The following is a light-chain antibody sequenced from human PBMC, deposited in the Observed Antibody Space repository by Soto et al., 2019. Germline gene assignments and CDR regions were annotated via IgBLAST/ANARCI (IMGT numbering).Light chain of an antibody. V-gene: IGKV3-15*01. Sequence: EVAITQSPDTLSVSPWDRATRSCSGSQGVRSDLAWYQQKAVQSPRLLIYVASTRAAETPARFSGSGSETEFTLTISSLQSEDFAVYSCKQYSKWPLTFGGGTKVDIK. CDR3: KQYSKWPLT. J-gene: IGKJ4*01. CDR1: QGVRSD. CDR2: VAS.